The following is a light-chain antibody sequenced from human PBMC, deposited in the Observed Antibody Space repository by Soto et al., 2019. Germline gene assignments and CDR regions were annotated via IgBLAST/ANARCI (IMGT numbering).Light chain of an antibody. CDR1: SSDVGGYNY. CDR2: EVN. Sequence: QSVLTQPPSASGSPGQSVAISCTGTSSDVGGYNYVSWYQQHPGKAPKLMIYEVNKPPSGVPDRFSGSKSGNTASLTVSGLQAEDEADYYCSSYAGSSNVFGTGTKLTVL. J-gene: IGLJ1*01. CDR3: SSYAGSSNV. V-gene: IGLV2-8*01.